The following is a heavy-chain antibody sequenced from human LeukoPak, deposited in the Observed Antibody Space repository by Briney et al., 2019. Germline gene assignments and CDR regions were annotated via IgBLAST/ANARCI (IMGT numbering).Heavy chain of an antibody. Sequence: GGSLRLSCAASGFTFSNFGMNWVRQAPGKGLEWVAFIRYDGSKKYYADSVKGRFSISRDHSKNTLFLLMSSLRAEDTAVYYCARSLIGYYYYYYMDVWGKGTTVTISS. V-gene: IGHV3-30*02. D-gene: IGHD2-15*01. CDR3: ARSLIGYYYYYYMDV. CDR2: IRYDGSKK. CDR1: GFTFSNFG. J-gene: IGHJ6*03.